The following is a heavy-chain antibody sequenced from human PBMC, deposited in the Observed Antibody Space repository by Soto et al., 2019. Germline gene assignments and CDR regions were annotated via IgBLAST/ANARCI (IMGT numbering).Heavy chain of an antibody. J-gene: IGHJ4*02. Sequence: QVQLVQSGXXXXXPGASVKVSCKASGYTFTSYYMHWVRQAPGQGLEWMGIINPSGGSTSYAQKFQGRVTMTRDTSTSTVYMELSSLRSEDTAVYYCAGLTREYYFDYWGQGTLVTVSS. CDR3: AGLTREYYFDY. D-gene: IGHD3-16*01. CDR1: GYTFTSYY. V-gene: IGHV1-46*01. CDR2: INPSGGST.